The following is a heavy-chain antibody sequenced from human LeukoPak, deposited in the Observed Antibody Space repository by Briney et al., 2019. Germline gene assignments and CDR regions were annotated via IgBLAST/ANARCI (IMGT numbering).Heavy chain of an antibody. CDR2: ISGRGGSGRST. J-gene: IGHJ5*02. CDR1: GFSFSYYG. D-gene: IGHD3-3*01. Sequence: PGGTLRLSCAASGFSFSYYGMSWVRQAPGKGLEWVSAISGRGGSGRSTYYADSVKGRFTISRDDSKNTLYLEMSSLRAEDTAVYYCARDFSIFGPHKNWFDPWGQGTLVTVSS. CDR3: ARDFSIFGPHKNWFDP. V-gene: IGHV3-23*01.